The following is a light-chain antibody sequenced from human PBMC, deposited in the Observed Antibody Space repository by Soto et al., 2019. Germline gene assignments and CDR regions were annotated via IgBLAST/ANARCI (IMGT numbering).Light chain of an antibody. CDR3: SSYTSSSTPVV. CDR2: DVS. V-gene: IGLV2-14*01. Sequence: QSVLTQPASVSGSPGQSITISCTGTSSDVGGYNYVSWYQQHPGKAPKLMIYDVSNRPSGVSNRFSVSKSGNTASLTISGLQAEYEADYYCSSYTSSSTPVVFGGGTKLTVL. J-gene: IGLJ2*01. CDR1: SSDVGGYNY.